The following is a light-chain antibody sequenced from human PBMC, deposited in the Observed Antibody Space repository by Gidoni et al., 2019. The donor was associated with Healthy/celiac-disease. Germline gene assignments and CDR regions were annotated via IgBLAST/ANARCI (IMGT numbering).Light chain of an antibody. CDR2: DVS. J-gene: IGLJ2*01. V-gene: IGLV2-14*03. CDR1: SSDVGGYNY. CDR3: SSYTSSSTLV. Sequence: QSALTQPAPVSGSPGQSITISCTGTSSDVGGYNYVSWYQQHPGKAPKLMSYDVSDRHSGVSNRVSGSKSGNTASLTISGLQAEDEADYDCSSYTSSSTLVFGGGTKLTVL.